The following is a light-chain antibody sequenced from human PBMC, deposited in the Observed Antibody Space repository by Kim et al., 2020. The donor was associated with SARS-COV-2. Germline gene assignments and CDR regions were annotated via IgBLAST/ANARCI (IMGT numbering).Light chain of an antibody. J-gene: IGLJ3*02. CDR2: DVT. V-gene: IGLV2-14*03. CDR1: NSDFSDYKY. CDR3: NSFTSNNPWL. Sequence: QSALTQPASVSGSPGQSITISCTGTNSDFSDYKYVSWYQHHPGKAPQLMIYDVTKRPSGVSNRFSGSKSDNSASLTISGLQAEDEANYFCNSFTSNNPWLFGGGTQLTVL.